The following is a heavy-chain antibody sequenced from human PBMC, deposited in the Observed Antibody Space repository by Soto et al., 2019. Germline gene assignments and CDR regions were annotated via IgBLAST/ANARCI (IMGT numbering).Heavy chain of an antibody. CDR3: AKGGGLSGSYYISSSYYFDY. Sequence: PGGSLRLSCVASGFTFSSYGMHWVRQAPGKGLEWVAIISYDGSNTYYADSVKGRFTISRDNSKNTLYLQMNSLRAEDTSVYYCAKGGGLSGSYYISSSYYFDYWGQGNLVPVSS. CDR2: ISYDGSNT. V-gene: IGHV3-30*18. D-gene: IGHD1-26*01. CDR1: GFTFSSYG. J-gene: IGHJ4*02.